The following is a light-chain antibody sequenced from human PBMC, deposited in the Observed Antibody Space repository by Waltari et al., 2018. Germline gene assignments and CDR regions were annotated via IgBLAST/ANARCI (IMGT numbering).Light chain of an antibody. CDR3: QQSYSTPLT. J-gene: IGKJ4*01. CDR1: QSISSF. V-gene: IGKV1-39*01. CDR2: AAS. Sequence: DIQMTQSPSSLSASLGDRVTITCRASQSISSFLNWYPQKPGKVPKLLIYAASILQSGVPARFRGSGSGTDFTLTISILQPEDFATYYCQQSYSTPLTFGGGTKVEIK.